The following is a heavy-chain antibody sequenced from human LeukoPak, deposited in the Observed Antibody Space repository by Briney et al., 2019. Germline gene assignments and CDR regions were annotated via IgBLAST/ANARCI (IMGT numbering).Heavy chain of an antibody. D-gene: IGHD6-13*01. Sequence: SQTLSLTCAISGDSVSSNSAAWNCIRQSPSRGLEWLGRTYYRSKWYNDYAVSVKSRITINPDTSKNQFSLQLNSVTPEDTAVYYCARGETKAAAGGYYYYYMDVWGKGTTVTVSS. CDR3: ARGETKAAAGGYYYYYMDV. CDR1: GDSVSSNSAA. CDR2: TYYRSKWYN. J-gene: IGHJ6*03. V-gene: IGHV6-1*01.